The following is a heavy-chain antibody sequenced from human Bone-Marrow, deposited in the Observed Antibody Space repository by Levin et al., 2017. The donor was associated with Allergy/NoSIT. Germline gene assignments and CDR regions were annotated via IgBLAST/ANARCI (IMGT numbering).Heavy chain of an antibody. Sequence: ASVKVSCKASGYTFTSYDINWVRQATGQGLEWMGWMNPNSGNTAYAQKFQGRVTMTRNTSISTAYMELSSLRSEDTAAYYCSRTPNSRGWYSLPGGGRDSGKQALRSWFEPWGQGTVVTVSS. D-gene: IGHD6-19*01. CDR2: MNPNSGNT. J-gene: IGHJ5*02. CDR1: GYTFTSYD. CDR3: SRTPNSRGWYSLPGGGRDSGKQALRSWFEP. V-gene: IGHV1-8*02.